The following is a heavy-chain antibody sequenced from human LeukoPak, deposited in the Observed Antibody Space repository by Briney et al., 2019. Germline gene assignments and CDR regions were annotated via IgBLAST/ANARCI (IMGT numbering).Heavy chain of an antibody. Sequence: ASVKVSCKASGYTFTSYGISWVRQAPGQGLEWMGWISAYDGNTNYAQKLQGRVTMTTDTSTSTAYMELRSLRSDDTAVYYRARVGEVAELAIASGSYGMDVWGQGTTVTVSS. J-gene: IGHJ6*02. CDR2: ISAYDGNT. CDR1: GYTFTSYG. CDR3: ARVGEVAELAIASGSYGMDV. V-gene: IGHV1-18*01. D-gene: IGHD1-26*01.